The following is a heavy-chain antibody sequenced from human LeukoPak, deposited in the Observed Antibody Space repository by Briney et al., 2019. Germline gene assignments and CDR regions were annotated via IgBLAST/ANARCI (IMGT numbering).Heavy chain of an antibody. V-gene: IGHV4-34*01. Sequence: SETLSLTCAVYGGSFSGYYWSWIRQPPGKGLEWIGEINHSGSTNYNPSLKSRVTISVDTSKNQFSLKLSSVTAADTAVYYCARGSRGRAVRVYYYYGMDVWGQGTTVTVSS. CDR1: GGSFSGYY. D-gene: IGHD3-10*01. CDR2: INHSGST. CDR3: ARGSRGRAVRVYYYYGMDV. J-gene: IGHJ6*02.